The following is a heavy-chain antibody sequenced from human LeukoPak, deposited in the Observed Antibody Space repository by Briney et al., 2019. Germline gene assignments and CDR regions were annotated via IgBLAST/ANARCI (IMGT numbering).Heavy chain of an antibody. CDR3: AKGGEGITIFGVVISPNDY. V-gene: IGHV3-23*01. D-gene: IGHD3-3*01. J-gene: IGHJ4*02. CDR2: ISGSGGST. Sequence: RPGESLRLSCAASGFIFSDYAMSWVRQAPGKGLEWVSAISGSGGSTYYADSVKGRFTISRDNSKNTLYLQMNSLRAEDTAVYYCAKGGEGITIFGVVISPNDYWGQGTLVTVSS. CDR1: GFIFSDYA.